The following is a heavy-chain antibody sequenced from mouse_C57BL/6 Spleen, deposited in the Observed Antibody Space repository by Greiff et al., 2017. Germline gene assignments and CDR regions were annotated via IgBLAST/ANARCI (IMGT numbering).Heavy chain of an antibody. D-gene: IGHD1-1*01. CDR3: ARRANRAMDY. Sequence: VQLQQSGPELVKPGASVKISCKASGYAFSSSWMNWVKQRPGKGLEWIGRIYPGDGDTNYNGKFKGKDTLTADKSSSTAYMQLSSLTSEDSAVYFCARRANRAMDYWGQGTSVTVSS. CDR2: IYPGDGDT. CDR1: GYAFSSSW. J-gene: IGHJ4*01. V-gene: IGHV1-82*01.